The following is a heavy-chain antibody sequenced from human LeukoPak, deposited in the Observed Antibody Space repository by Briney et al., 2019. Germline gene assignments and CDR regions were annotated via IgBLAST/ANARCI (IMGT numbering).Heavy chain of an antibody. CDR1: GGSFSGYY. CDR2: INHSGST. D-gene: IGHD3-16*01. Sequence: SETLSLTCAVYGGSFSGYYWSWIRQPPGKGLEWIGEINHSGSTNYNPSLKSRVTTSVDTSKNQFSLKLSSVTAADTAVYCCARVGPLGRSVDYWGQGTLVTVSS. J-gene: IGHJ4*02. CDR3: ARVGPLGRSVDY. V-gene: IGHV4-34*01.